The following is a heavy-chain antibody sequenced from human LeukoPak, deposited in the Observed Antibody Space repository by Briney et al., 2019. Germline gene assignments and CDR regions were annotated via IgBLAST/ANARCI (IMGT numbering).Heavy chain of an antibody. Sequence: SETLSLTCTVSDGSISTSYWSWIRKPAGKGLEWIGRIYTSGSTKYNPSLKSRVTMSVDTAKNQFALKLSSVTVADTAVYYCARDQGEVDYGDYVWFDPWGQGTLVTVSS. CDR2: IYTSGST. D-gene: IGHD4-17*01. J-gene: IGHJ5*02. CDR1: DGSISTSY. V-gene: IGHV4-4*07. CDR3: ARDQGEVDYGDYVWFDP.